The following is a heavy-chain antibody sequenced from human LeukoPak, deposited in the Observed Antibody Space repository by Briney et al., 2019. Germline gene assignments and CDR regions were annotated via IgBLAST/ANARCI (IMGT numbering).Heavy chain of an antibody. D-gene: IGHD6-19*01. CDR3: ARPPPPTEYSSGWYYFDY. J-gene: IGHJ4*02. CDR2: IYPGDSDT. CDR1: GYSFTSYW. V-gene: IGHV5-51*01. Sequence: GESLKISCKGSGYSFTSYWIGWVRQMPGKGLEWMGIIYPGDSDTRYSPSFQGQVTTSADKSISTAYLQWSSLKASDTAMYYCARPPPPTEYSSGWYYFDYWGQGTLVTVSS.